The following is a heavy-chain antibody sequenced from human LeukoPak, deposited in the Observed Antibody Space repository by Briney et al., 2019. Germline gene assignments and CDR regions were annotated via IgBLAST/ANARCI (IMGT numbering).Heavy chain of an antibody. CDR3: ARAGYCSGGSCPPRGYYYYYMDV. D-gene: IGHD2-15*01. V-gene: IGHV1-69*05. J-gene: IGHJ6*03. CDR1: GGTFSSYA. Sequence: SVKVSCKASGGTFSSYAISWVRQAPGQGLEWMGGIIPIFGTANYAQKFQGRVTITTDESTSTAYMELSSLRSEDTAVYYCARAGYCSGGSCPPRGYYYYYMDVWGKGTTVTVSS. CDR2: IIPIFGTA.